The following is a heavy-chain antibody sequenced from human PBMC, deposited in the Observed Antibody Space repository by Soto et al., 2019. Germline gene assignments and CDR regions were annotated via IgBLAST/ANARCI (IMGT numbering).Heavy chain of an antibody. CDR3: ARARIDD. J-gene: IGHJ4*02. V-gene: IGHV3-7*01. CDR2: INLDGSEK. CDR1: GFTFSTYW. Sequence: PGGSLRLSCAASGFTFSTYWMTWVRQAPGKGLEWVANINLDGSEKHYVDSVKGRFTISRDNAKNSLYLQMNRLRAEDTAVYYCARARIDDWGQRTLVTVSS.